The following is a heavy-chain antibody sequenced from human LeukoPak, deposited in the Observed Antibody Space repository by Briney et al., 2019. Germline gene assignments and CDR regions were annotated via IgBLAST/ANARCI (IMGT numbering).Heavy chain of an antibody. CDR1: RGTFPNYD. J-gene: IGHJ4*02. Sequence: SVKVSCKASRGTFPNYDISWVRRAPGQGLEWMGRFVPSVDVANYSPKFRGRVTITADKSTTTVFMELSSLRSEDTAVYYCATLCSGGFCYIDYWGQGILVTVSS. CDR2: FVPSVDVA. D-gene: IGHD2-15*01. V-gene: IGHV1-69*04. CDR3: ATLCSGGFCYIDY.